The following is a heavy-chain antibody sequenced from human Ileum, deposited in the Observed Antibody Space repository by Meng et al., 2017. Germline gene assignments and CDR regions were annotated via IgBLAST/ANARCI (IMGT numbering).Heavy chain of an antibody. CDR3: TTLSRLTMVRVVFDY. V-gene: IGHV3-15*01. CDR2: IKTKIDGGTT. J-gene: IGHJ4*02. CDR1: GFTFSDAW. D-gene: IGHD3-10*01. Sequence: GESLKISCAASGFTFSDAWMTWVRQAPGKGLEWVGRIKTKIDGGTTHYAAPVKGRFTISRDDSKNMLYLQMDSLKTEDTAVYYCTTLSRLTMVRVVFDYWGQGTMVTVSS.